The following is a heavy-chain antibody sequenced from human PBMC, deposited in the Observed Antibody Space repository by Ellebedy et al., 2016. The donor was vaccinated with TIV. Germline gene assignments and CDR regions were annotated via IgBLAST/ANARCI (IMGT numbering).Heavy chain of an antibody. V-gene: IGHV4-4*07. CDR2: IYTSGST. CDR3: ARAPAYYYDSSGYDDAFDI. CDR1: GGSISSYY. D-gene: IGHD3-22*01. Sequence: MPSETLSLTCTVSGGSISSYYWSWIRQPAGKGLEWIGRIYTSGSTDYTPSLKSRVTMSVDTSKNQFSQKLTPVTAADTAVYYCARAPAYYYDSSGYDDAFDIWGQGTMVTVSS. J-gene: IGHJ3*02.